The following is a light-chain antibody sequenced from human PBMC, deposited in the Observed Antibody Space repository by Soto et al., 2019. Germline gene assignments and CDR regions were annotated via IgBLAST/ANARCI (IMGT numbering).Light chain of an antibody. Sequence: DIQMTQSPSSLSASAGDTVTITCRASQDISTYLSWYQQRPGTAPSLLIHAVSILQSGVPSRFSGRGSGTDFTLTNFTLTISSLQPEDFGTYYCQQSYSAPWTFGHGTNVDIQ. CDR2: AVS. J-gene: IGKJ1*01. CDR3: QQSYSAPWT. CDR1: QDISTY. V-gene: IGKV1-39*01.